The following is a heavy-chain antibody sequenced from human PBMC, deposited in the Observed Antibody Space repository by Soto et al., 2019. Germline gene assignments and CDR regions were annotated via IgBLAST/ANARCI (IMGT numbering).Heavy chain of an antibody. D-gene: IGHD3-10*01. CDR3: ARDAGAWFGELLWFGFDY. CDR2: IKQDGSEK. J-gene: IGHJ4*02. V-gene: IGHV3-7*01. CDR1: GFTFSSYW. Sequence: GGSLRLSCAASGFTFSSYWMSWVRQAPGKGLEWVANIKQDGSEKYYVDSVKGRFTISRDNAKNSLYLQMNSLRAEDTAVYYCARDAGAWFGELLWFGFDYWGQGTLVTVSS.